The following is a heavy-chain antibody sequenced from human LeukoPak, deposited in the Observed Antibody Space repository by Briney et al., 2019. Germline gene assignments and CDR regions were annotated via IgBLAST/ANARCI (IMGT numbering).Heavy chain of an antibody. D-gene: IGHD1-26*01. CDR1: GLTFSSYS. CDR2: ISSSSNYI. V-gene: IGHV3-21*01. CDR3: ARDVVGSLDY. Sequence: PGGSLRLSCAASGLTFSSYSMNWVRQAPGKGLEWVSSISSSSNYIYYADSVKGRFTISRDNTRNSLYLQMTNLRGDDTAVYYCARDVVGSLDYWGQGTLVTVSS. J-gene: IGHJ4*02.